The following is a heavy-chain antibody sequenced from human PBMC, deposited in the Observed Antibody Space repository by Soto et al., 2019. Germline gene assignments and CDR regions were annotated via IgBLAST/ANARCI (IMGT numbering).Heavy chain of an antibody. V-gene: IGHV3-9*01. CDR3: AKAQRESIWFGEFDY. J-gene: IGHJ4*02. CDR1: GFTFDDYA. CDR2: ISWNSGSI. Sequence: EVQLVESGGGLVQPGRSLRLSCAASGFTFDDYATHWVRQAPGKGLEWVSGISWNSGSIGYADSVKGRFTISRDNAKNSLYLQMNSLRAEDTALYYCAKAQRESIWFGEFDYWGQGTLVTVSS. D-gene: IGHD3-10*01.